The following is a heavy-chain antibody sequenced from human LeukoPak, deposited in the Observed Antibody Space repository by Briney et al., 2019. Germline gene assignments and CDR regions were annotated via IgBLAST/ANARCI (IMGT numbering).Heavy chain of an antibody. CDR3: ATLGYYFDY. V-gene: IGHV3-21*01. CDR2: ISSSSSYI. CDR1: GFTFSSNY. D-gene: IGHD2-15*01. Sequence: GGSLRLSCAASGFTFSSNYMSWVRQAPGKGLEWVSSISSSSSYIYYADSVKGRFTISRDNAKNSLYLQMNSLRAEDTAVYYCATLGYYFDYWGQGTLVTVSS. J-gene: IGHJ4*02.